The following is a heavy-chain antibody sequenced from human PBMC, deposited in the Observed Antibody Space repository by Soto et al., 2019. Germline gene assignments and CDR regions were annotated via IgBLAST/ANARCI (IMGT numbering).Heavy chain of an antibody. CDR1: GGSISSSSYY. D-gene: IGHD1-26*01. V-gene: IGHV4-39*01. CDR2: IYYSGST. J-gene: IGHJ4*02. Sequence: QLQLQESGPGLVKPSETLSLTCTVSGGSISSSSYYWGWIRQPPGKGLEWIGSIYYSGSTYYNPSLQSRVTIAVDTSKNQFPLKSSSVTAADTAVYYCARPSGSYLYYFDYWGQGTLVTVSS. CDR3: ARPSGSYLYYFDY.